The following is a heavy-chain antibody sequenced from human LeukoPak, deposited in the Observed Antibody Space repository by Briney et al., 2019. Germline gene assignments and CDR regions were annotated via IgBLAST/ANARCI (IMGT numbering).Heavy chain of an antibody. D-gene: IGHD3-22*01. CDR3: ARDWFGSSSGYYYDWFDP. V-gene: IGHV1-2*02. CDR1: GYTFTGYY. J-gene: IGHJ5*02. CDR2: INPNSGGT. Sequence: ASVKVSCKASGYTFTGYYMHWVRQAPGQGLEWMGWINPNSGGTNYAQKFQGRVTMTRDTSISTAYMELSRLRSDATAVYYCARDWFGSSSGYYYDWFDPWGQGTLVTVSP.